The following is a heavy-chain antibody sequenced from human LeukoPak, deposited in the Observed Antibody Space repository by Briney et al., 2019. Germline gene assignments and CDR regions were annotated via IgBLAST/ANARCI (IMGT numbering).Heavy chain of an antibody. J-gene: IGHJ3*01. Sequence: SRTLSLTCTVSGGSISSRSSYWSWIRQPADKGLEWIGRIYTSGSTNYNPSLKSRVTISLDTSKNHFSLKLNSVTAADTAVYYCARGDSGYYSDAFDLWGQGTMVTVSS. CDR3: ARGDSGYYSDAFDL. V-gene: IGHV4-61*02. CDR2: IYTSGST. CDR1: GGSISSRSSY. D-gene: IGHD3-22*01.